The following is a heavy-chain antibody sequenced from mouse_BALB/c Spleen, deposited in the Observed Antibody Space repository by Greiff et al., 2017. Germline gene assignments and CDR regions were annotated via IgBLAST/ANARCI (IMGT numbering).Heavy chain of an antibody. J-gene: IGHJ2*01. V-gene: IGHV1-7*01. D-gene: IGHD2-1*01. Sequence: VQLQQSGAELAKPGASVKMSCKASGYTFTSYWMHWVKQRPGQGLEWIGYINPSTGYTEYNQKFKDKATLTADKSSSTAYMQLSSLTSEDSAVYSCASAGGNYAYYFDYWGQGTTLTVSS. CDR3: ASAGGNYAYYFDY. CDR2: INPSTGYT. CDR1: GYTFTSYW.